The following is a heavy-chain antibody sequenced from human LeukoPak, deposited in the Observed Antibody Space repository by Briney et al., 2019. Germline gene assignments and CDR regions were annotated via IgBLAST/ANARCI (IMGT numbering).Heavy chain of an antibody. V-gene: IGHV4-39*07. CDR2: IYYSGST. Sequence: SETLSLTCTVSGGSISSSSYYWGWIRQPPGKGLEWIGSIYYSGSTYYNPSLKSRVTISVDTSKNQFSLKLSSVTAADTAVYYCARDYTDYYDSSGVNWFDPWGQGTLVTVSS. CDR3: ARDYTDYYDSSGVNWFDP. J-gene: IGHJ5*02. D-gene: IGHD3-22*01. CDR1: GGSISSSSYY.